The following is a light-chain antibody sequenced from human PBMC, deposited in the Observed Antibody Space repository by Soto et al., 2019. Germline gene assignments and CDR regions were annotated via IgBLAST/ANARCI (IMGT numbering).Light chain of an antibody. Sequence: QLVLTQTPSASGTPGQRVTISCPGSRSNIGSNAVSWYQQLPGTAPKLLIYNNNQRPSGVPDRFSGSKSGTSASLAISGLQSEDEAEYYCASWDDSLSGVVFGGGTKLTVL. J-gene: IGLJ2*01. CDR3: ASWDDSLSGVV. CDR1: RSNIGSNA. V-gene: IGLV1-44*01. CDR2: NNN.